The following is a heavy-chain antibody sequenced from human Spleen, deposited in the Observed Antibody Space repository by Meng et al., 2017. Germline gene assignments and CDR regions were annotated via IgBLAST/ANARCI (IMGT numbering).Heavy chain of an antibody. CDR2: IKEDGSEK. J-gene: IGHJ4*02. Sequence: GESLKISCAASGFTFSSFWMTWVRQAPGKGLEWVANIKEDGSEKYYVDSVKGRFTISRDNAKNSLYLQMNSLRAEDTALYYCARGHGTMVRGVIMDYWGQGTLVTVSS. V-gene: IGHV3-7*03. CDR3: ARGHGTMVRGVIMDY. CDR1: GFTFSSFW. D-gene: IGHD3-10*01.